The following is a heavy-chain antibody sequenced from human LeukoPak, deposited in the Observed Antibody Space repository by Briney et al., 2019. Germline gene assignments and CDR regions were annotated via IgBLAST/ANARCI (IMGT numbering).Heavy chain of an antibody. CDR1: GFTFSSYE. CDR2: ISSSGSTI. J-gene: IGHJ4*02. CDR3: TRENWYIDY. V-gene: IGHV3-48*03. Sequence: AGGSLRLSCAASGFTFSSYEMNWVRQAPGKGLEWVSYISSSGSTIYYADSVKGRFTISRDNAKNSLYLQMNSLRAEDAAVYYCTRENWYIDYWGQGNLVTVSS.